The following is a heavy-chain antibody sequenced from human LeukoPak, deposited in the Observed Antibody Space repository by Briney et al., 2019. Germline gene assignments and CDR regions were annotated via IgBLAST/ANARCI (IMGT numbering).Heavy chain of an antibody. J-gene: IGHJ4*02. D-gene: IGHD3-22*01. CDR1: GFTFSSYA. Sequence: PGGSLRLSCAASGFTFSSYAMSWVRQAPGKGLEWVSAISGSGGSTYYADSVKGRFTISRDNSKNTLYLQMNSLRAEDTAVYYRARGPYDRSGYRFDYWGQGTLVTVSS. CDR2: ISGSGGST. V-gene: IGHV3-23*01. CDR3: ARGPYDRSGYRFDY.